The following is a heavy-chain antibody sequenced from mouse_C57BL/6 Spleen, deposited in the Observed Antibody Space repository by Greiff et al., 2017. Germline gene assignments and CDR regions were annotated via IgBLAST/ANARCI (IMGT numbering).Heavy chain of an antibody. Sequence: EVKVVESGGGLVKPGGSLKLSCAASGFTFSSYAMSWVRQTPEKRLEWVATISDGGSYTYYPDNVKGRFTISRDNAKNNLYLQMSHLKSEDTAMYYCARGYDYNYFDYWGQGTTLTVS. CDR1: GFTFSSYA. CDR2: ISDGGSYT. CDR3: ARGYDYNYFDY. V-gene: IGHV5-4*03. J-gene: IGHJ2*01. D-gene: IGHD2-4*01.